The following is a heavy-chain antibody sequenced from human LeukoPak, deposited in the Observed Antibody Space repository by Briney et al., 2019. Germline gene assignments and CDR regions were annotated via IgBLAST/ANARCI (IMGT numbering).Heavy chain of an antibody. J-gene: IGHJ4*02. CDR3: AKDLAGTVTTFWDY. CDR2: IVGSGGNM. D-gene: IGHD4-17*01. V-gene: IGHV3-23*01. Sequence: AIVGSGGNMYYADSVKGRFTISRDNFKSTLYLQMNSLTAEDTAVYYCAKDLAGTVTTFWDYWGQGTLVTVSS.